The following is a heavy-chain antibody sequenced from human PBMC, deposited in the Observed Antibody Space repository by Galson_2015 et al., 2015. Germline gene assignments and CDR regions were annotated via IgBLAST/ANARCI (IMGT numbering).Heavy chain of an antibody. CDR2: SNSDGSDT. CDR1: GFTFSSYW. J-gene: IGHJ6*03. D-gene: IGHD3-16*01. Sequence: SLRLSCAASGFTFSSYWMHWVRHAPGKGLVWVSRSNSDGSDTNYADSVKGRFTISRDNAKNTLYLQMNSLRAEDTAVYYCTRSDILGYYMDVWGKGTTVTVSS. V-gene: IGHV3-74*01. CDR3: TRSDILGYYMDV.